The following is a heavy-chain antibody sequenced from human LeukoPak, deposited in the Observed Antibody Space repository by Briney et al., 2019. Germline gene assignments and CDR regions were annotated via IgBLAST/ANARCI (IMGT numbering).Heavy chain of an antibody. J-gene: IGHJ3*02. V-gene: IGHV3-21*01. D-gene: IGHD3-22*01. CDR1: GFTFSSYS. CDR2: ISSSSSYI. CDR3: AKCDSSGPEDAFDI. Sequence: GGSLRLSCAASGFTFSSYSMNWVRQAPGKGLEWVSSISSSSSYIYYADSVKGRFTISRDNSKNTLYLQMNSLRAEDTAVYYCAKCDSSGPEDAFDIWGQGTMVTVSS.